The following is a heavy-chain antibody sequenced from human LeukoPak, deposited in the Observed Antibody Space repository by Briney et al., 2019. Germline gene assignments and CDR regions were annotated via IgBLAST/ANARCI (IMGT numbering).Heavy chain of an antibody. CDR2: IGAGGET. CDR3: VRATSGFDL. D-gene: IGHD1-26*01. Sequence: GGSLRLSCAASGFTLSPYDMHWVRRATGKGLEWVSAIGAGGETYYPGDVEGRFIISRENAKNSLYLQMNSRRAGDTAVYYCVRATSGFDLWGCGTLVTVSS. V-gene: IGHV3-13*04. CDR1: GFTLSPYD. J-gene: IGHJ2*01.